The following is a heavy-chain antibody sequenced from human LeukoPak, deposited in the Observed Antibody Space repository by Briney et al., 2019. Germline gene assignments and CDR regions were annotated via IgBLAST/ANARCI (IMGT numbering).Heavy chain of an antibody. V-gene: IGHV3-48*01. D-gene: IGHD1-1*01. CDR2: INSGSSTI. J-gene: IGHJ3*02. Sequence: GGSLRLSCGASEFSLRSYSTDWVRQAPGKGLEWVSHINSGSSTIYYADSVKGRFTISRDNAGNSLYLHMNSLRAEDTAVYYCARVLLERPGIDSFDMWGQGTMVTVSS. CDR1: EFSLRSYS. CDR3: ARVLLERPGIDSFDM.